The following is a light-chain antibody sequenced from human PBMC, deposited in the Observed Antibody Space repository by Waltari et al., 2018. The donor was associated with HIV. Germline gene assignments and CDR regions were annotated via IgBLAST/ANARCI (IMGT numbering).Light chain of an antibody. CDR2: GNT. Sequence: QSVLTQPPSVSGAPAQRVTISCPGSTSNLAAGYDVHWYQQLPGTAPKLLIYGNTNRPSGVPDRFSGSKSGTSASLAITGLQAEDEADYYCQSLRVFGGGTKLTVL. J-gene: IGLJ2*01. V-gene: IGLV1-40*01. CDR1: TSNLAAGYD. CDR3: QSLRV.